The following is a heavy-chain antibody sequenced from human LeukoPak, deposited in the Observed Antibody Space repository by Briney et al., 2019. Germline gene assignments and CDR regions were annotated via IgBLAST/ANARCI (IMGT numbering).Heavy chain of an antibody. Sequence: GGSLRLSCAASGFTFSSYAMSWVRQAPGKGLEWVSGISGSGSTIYYADSVKGRFTISRDNAKNSLYLQMNSLRAEDTAVYYCARERSAYAPDAFDIWGQGTMVTVSS. CDR1: GFTFSSYA. CDR3: ARERSAYAPDAFDI. CDR2: ISGSGSTI. D-gene: IGHD5-12*01. J-gene: IGHJ3*02. V-gene: IGHV3-21*01.